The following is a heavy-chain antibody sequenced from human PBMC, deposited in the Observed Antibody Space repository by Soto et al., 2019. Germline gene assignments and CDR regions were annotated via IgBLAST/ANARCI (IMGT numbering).Heavy chain of an antibody. V-gene: IGHV4-30-2*03. J-gene: IGHJ5*02. CDR3: AGPKIEFYKWFDP. CDR2: IYYSGST. CDR1: DGSISSGCYS. D-gene: IGHD3-22*01. Sequence: SETLSLTCAVADGSISSGCYSWSWIRQPPGKGLEWIGSIYYSGSTYYNPSLKSRVTISVDTSKNQFSLKLSSVTAAVTAVYYCAGPKIEFYKWFDPWGQGTLVTVSS.